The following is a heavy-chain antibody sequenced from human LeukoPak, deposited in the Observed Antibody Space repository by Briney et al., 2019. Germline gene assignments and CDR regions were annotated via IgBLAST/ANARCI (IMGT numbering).Heavy chain of an antibody. CDR3: AKFGLAGSGRYHDAFDI. V-gene: IGHV3-7*05. Sequence: GGSLRLSCVASGFTLSNYWMTWVRQAPGKGLEWVANIKPDGSEKYFLDSVRGRFTISRDNVKNSLYLQMNSLRAEDTAVYYCAKFGLAGSGRYHDAFDIWGQGTMVTVSS. CDR2: IKPDGSEK. D-gene: IGHD3-10*01. J-gene: IGHJ3*02. CDR1: GFTLSNYW.